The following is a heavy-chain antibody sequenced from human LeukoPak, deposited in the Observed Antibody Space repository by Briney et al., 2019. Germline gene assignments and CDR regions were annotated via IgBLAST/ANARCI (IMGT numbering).Heavy chain of an antibody. D-gene: IGHD4-23*01. V-gene: IGHV4-34*01. J-gene: IGHJ4*02. CDR1: GGSFSGYY. CDR2: INHSGST. Sequence: SETLSLTCAVYGGSFSGYYWSWIRQPPGKGLEWIGEINHSGSTNYNPSLKSRVTISVDTSKNQFSLKLSSVTAADTAVYYCARGNGNTPQDYWGQGTLVTVSS. CDR3: ARGNGNTPQDY.